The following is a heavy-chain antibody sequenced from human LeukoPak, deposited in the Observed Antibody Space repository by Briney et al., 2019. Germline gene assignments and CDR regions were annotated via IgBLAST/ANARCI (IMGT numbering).Heavy chain of an antibody. CDR3: ARGFGSHRDYGDYPDY. V-gene: IGHV1-8*01. J-gene: IGHJ4*02. Sequence: GASVKVSCKASGYTFTSYDINWVRQATGQGLEWMGWMNPNSGNTGYAQKFQGRVTMTRNTSISTAYMELSSLRSEDTAVYYCARGFGSHRDYGDYPDYWGQGTLVTVSS. CDR2: MNPNSGNT. CDR1: GYTFTSYD. D-gene: IGHD4-17*01.